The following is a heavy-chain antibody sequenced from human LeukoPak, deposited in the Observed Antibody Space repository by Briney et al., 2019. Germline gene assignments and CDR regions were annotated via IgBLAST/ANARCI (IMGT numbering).Heavy chain of an antibody. Sequence: NPSETLSLTCTVSGGSISSSSYYWGWIRQPPGKGLEWIGSIYYSGSTYYNPSLKSRVTISVDTSKNQFSLKLSSVTAANTAVYYCAREVFRSVAVDYWGQGTLVTVSS. D-gene: IGHD6-19*01. CDR2: IYYSGST. CDR3: AREVFRSVAVDY. J-gene: IGHJ4*02. V-gene: IGHV4-39*07. CDR1: GGSISSSSYY.